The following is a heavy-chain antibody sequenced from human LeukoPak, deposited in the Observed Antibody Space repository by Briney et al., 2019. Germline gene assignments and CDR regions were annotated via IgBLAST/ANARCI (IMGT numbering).Heavy chain of an antibody. CDR2: IYSGGST. J-gene: IGHJ4*02. Sequence: PGKGLEWVSVIYSGGSTYYADSVKGRFTISRDNSKNTLYLQMNSLRAEDTAVYYCARDLRYWGQGTLVTVSS. V-gene: IGHV3-53*01. CDR3: ARDLRY.